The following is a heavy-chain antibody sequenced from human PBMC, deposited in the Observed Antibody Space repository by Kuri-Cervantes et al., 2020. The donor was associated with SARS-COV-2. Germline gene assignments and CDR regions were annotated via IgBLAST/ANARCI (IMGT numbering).Heavy chain of an antibody. Sequence: GGSLRLSCAASGFTFSSYGMHWVRQAPGKGLEWVAVISYDGSNKYYADSVKGRFTISRDNSKNTLYLQMNSLRAEDTAVYYCARVRGRDPHPHPGRSPFDYWGQGTLVTVSS. CDR2: ISYDGSNK. CDR3: ARVRGRDPHPHPGRSPFDY. V-gene: IGHV3-30*03. J-gene: IGHJ4*02. D-gene: IGHD2-21*02. CDR1: GFTFSSYG.